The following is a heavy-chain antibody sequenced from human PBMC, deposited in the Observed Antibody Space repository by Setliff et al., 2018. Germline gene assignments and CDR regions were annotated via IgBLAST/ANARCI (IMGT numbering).Heavy chain of an antibody. D-gene: IGHD3-9*01. J-gene: IGHJ6*02. CDR3: AKHGAYNDFLTGYNFYYDMDV. Sequence: PGGSLRLSCAASGFTFSSSAMAWVRQVPGKGLEWVSAIRSTITSTYYADSVKGRFTISRDNSKNTLYLQMNSLRAEDTAVYYCAKHGAYNDFLTGYNFYYDMDVWGQGTTVTVSS. CDR1: GFTFSSSA. CDR2: IRSTITST. V-gene: IGHV3-23*01.